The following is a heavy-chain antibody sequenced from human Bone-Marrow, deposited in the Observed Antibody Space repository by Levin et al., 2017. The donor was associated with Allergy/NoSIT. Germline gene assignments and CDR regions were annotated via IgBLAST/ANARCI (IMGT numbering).Heavy chain of an antibody. CDR3: ARNANYELGMSYF. D-gene: IGHD7-27*01. Sequence: GGSLRLSCAASGFTFSDYHMGWVRQAPGKGLQWVSYIGRSSSPIYYADFVKGRFTISRDDANKSLYLQMNSLRPEDTAGYHCARNANYELGMSYFWGQGTLVTVSS. J-gene: IGHJ4*02. CDR2: IGRSSSPI. V-gene: IGHV3-11*01. CDR1: GFTFSDYH.